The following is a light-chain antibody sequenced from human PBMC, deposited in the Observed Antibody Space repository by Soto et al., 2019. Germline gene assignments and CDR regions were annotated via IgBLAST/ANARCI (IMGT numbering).Light chain of an antibody. Sequence: QSVLNQPASVSGSPGQSITISCTGTSSDVGGYNYVSWYQQHPGKAPKLMIYDVSNRPSGVSNRFSGSESGNTASLTISGLQAEDEGDYYCCSYTSSSTFVFGSGTKLTVL. CDR3: CSYTSSSTFV. J-gene: IGLJ1*01. CDR2: DVS. CDR1: SSDVGGYNY. V-gene: IGLV2-14*01.